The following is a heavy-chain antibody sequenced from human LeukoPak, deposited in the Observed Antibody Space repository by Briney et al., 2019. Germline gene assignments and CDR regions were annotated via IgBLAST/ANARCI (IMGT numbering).Heavy chain of an antibody. J-gene: IGHJ4*02. V-gene: IGHV4-31*03. D-gene: IGHD4-17*01. CDR1: GGSISSGGYY. CDR3: ATYFYGDYATHYFDF. Sequence: SETLSLTCTASGGSISSGGYYLTWIRQHPGKGLEWIGYIYYSGGTNYNPSLKSRLTISVDTSNNQFSLKLSSVTAADTAVYYCATYFYGDYATHYFDFWGQGTLVTVSS. CDR2: IYYSGGT.